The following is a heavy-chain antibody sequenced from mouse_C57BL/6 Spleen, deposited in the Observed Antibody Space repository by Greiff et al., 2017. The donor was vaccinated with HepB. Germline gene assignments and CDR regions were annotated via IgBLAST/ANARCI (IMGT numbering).Heavy chain of an antibody. CDR3: ASNRANWDYFDY. CDR2: IYPRSGNT. J-gene: IGHJ2*01. Sequence: VQLQQSGAELARPGASVKLSCKASGYTFTSYGISWVKQRTGQGLEWIGEIYPRSGNTYYNEKFKGKATLTADKSSSTAYMELRSLTSEDSAVYFCASNRANWDYFDYWGQGTTLTVSS. V-gene: IGHV1-81*01. CDR1: GYTFTSYG. D-gene: IGHD4-1*01.